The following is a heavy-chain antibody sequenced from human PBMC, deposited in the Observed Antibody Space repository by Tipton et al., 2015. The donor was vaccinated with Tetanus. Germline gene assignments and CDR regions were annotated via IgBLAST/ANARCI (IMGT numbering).Heavy chain of an antibody. D-gene: IGHD2-2*02. CDR2: IYPGDSDT. Sequence: QLVQSGAEVKKPGESLKISCKGSGYSFTSYWIGWVRQMPGKGLGWMGIIYPGDSDTRYSPSFQGQVTISADKSISTAYLQWSSLKASDTAMYYCARHSPGRYCSSTSCYTHYYYGMDVWGQGTTVTVSS. V-gene: IGHV5-51*01. CDR3: ARHSPGRYCSSTSCYTHYYYGMDV. CDR1: GYSFTSYW. J-gene: IGHJ6*02.